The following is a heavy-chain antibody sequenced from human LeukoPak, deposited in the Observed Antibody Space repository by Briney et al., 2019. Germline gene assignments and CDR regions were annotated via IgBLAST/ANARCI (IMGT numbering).Heavy chain of an antibody. Sequence: GESLKISCKGSGSSFSSYWIGWVRQMPGKGLEWMGIIYPGDSDARYSPSFQGQVTISADKSISTAYLQWSSLKASDTAMYYCARQVDESYYFDYWGQGTLVTVSS. CDR2: IYPGDSDA. CDR1: GSSFSSYW. CDR3: ARQVDESYYFDY. V-gene: IGHV5-51*01. J-gene: IGHJ4*02. D-gene: IGHD2-15*01.